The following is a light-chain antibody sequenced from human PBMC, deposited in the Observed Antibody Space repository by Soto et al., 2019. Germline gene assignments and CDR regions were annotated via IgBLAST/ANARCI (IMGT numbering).Light chain of an antibody. CDR3: FSYSGSYTLEV. V-gene: IGLV2-11*01. CDR1: SSDVGGYNY. Sequence: QSALTQPRSVSGSPGQSVTISCTGTSSDVGGYNYVSWYQQHPGKAPKLMIYDVSKRPSGVPDRFSGSKSGNTASLTISGLQAEDEADYYCFSYSGSYTLEVFRGGTKLTVL. J-gene: IGLJ2*01. CDR2: DVS.